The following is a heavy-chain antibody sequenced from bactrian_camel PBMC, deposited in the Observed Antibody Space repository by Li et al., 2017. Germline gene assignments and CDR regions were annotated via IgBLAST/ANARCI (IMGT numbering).Heavy chain of an antibody. CDR2: LFSDSST. CDR1: RYTYCSYD. V-gene: IGHV3S10*01. D-gene: IGHD2*01. J-gene: IGHJ4*01. Sequence: QLVESGGGSVQAGGSLRLSCTASRYTYCSYDMSWYRQVPGKEREFVSGLFSDSSTRYADSVKGRFTISQLNTEYTVYLQMNSLKPEDTAMYYCKTEVDGRWCRAGSYWGQGTQVTVS. CDR3: KTEVDGRWCRAGSY.